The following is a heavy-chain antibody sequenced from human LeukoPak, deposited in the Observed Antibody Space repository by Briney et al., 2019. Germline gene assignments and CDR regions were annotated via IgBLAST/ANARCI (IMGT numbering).Heavy chain of an antibody. Sequence: ASVKVSCKASGGTFSSYTISWVRQAPGQGLEWMGWISAYNGNTNYAQKLQGRVTMTTDTSTSTAYMELRSLRSDDTAVYYCARDSSSWYDYLYMDVWGKGTTVTVSS. J-gene: IGHJ6*03. CDR2: ISAYNGNT. CDR1: GGTFSSYT. V-gene: IGHV1-18*01. CDR3: ARDSSSWYDYLYMDV. D-gene: IGHD6-13*01.